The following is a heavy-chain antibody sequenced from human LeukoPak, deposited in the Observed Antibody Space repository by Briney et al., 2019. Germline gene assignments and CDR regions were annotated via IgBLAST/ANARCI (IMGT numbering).Heavy chain of an antibody. D-gene: IGHD3-16*01. CDR1: GFTVSSNY. J-gene: IGHJ6*02. V-gene: IGHV3-53*01. Sequence: PGGSLRLSCAVSGFTVSSNYMSWVRQAPGKGLEWVSVIYSGGSTYYADSVKRRFTISRDNSKNTLYLQMNSLRAEDTAMYYCARDQGMIHYYYCMDVWGQGTTVTVSS. CDR2: IYSGGST. CDR3: ARDQGMIHYYYCMDV.